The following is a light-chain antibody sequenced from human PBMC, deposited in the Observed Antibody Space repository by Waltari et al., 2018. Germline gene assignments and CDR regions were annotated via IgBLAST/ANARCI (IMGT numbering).Light chain of an antibody. CDR2: AAS. CDR3: QHYVNLPVT. Sequence: DIVLTQSPGTLSLSPGERATLSCSASQRVRRAVAWYQQKPGQSPRLLIYAASTRATGVPDRFSGSGSGTDFSLTISRLDPEDFAVYYCQHYVNLPVTFGQGTKVEI. J-gene: IGKJ1*01. V-gene: IGKV3-20*01. CDR1: QRVRRA.